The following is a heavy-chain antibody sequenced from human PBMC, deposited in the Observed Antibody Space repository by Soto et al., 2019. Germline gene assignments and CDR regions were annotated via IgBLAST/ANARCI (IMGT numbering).Heavy chain of an antibody. Sequence: QVLLVQSGPEVKKPGSSVKVSCKASGGTFNNYAINWVRQAPGKGLEWMGGIIPTFGTGNHAQKFQGRVTITADESRTTAYMDLNSLRSEDTAIYYCASFDGTLFRGGRSSPSEMDVWGQGTTVIVSS. CDR2: IIPTFGTG. V-gene: IGHV1-69*01. D-gene: IGHD3-10*01. J-gene: IGHJ6*02. CDR1: GGTFNNYA. CDR3: ASFDGTLFRGGRSSPSEMDV.